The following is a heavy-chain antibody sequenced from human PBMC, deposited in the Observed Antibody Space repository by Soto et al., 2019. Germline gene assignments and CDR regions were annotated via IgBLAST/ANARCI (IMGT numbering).Heavy chain of an antibody. D-gene: IGHD4-17*01. V-gene: IGHV3-11*01. CDR2: ISRTGSTI. CDR3: ARVSSGDYFDY. J-gene: IGHJ4*02. Sequence: QVQVVESGGGLVKPGGSLRLSCAASGFTFSDSYMSWIRQAPGKGLEWVSYISRTGSTIYHADSVKGRFTISRDNAKNSLYLQMNSLRAEDTAVYYCARVSSGDYFDYWGQGTLVTVSS. CDR1: GFTFSDSY.